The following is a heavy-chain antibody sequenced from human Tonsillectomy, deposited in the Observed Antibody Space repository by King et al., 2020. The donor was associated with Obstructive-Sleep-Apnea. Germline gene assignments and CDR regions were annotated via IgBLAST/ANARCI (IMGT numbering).Heavy chain of an antibody. Sequence: QLVQSGGGLVQPGGSLRLSCAASGLTFTIYAMSWVRQAPGKGLEWVSSIGGSGDSTYYADSVKGRFTISRDNSKNTLFLQMNSLRADDTAVYYCAKDWGDGDFPSPLDYWGQGILVTVSS. CDR3: AKDWGDGDFPSPLDY. J-gene: IGHJ4*02. V-gene: IGHV3-23*04. CDR1: GLTFTIYA. D-gene: IGHD4-17*01. CDR2: IGGSGDST.